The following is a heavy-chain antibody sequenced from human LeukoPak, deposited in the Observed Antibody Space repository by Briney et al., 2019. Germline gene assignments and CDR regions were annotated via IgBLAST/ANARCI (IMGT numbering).Heavy chain of an antibody. J-gene: IGHJ6*02. CDR3: ARGISMDV. CDR2: IKTDGSVT. CDR1: GFTFSSYA. Sequence: GGSLRLSCAASGFTFSSYAMSWVRQAPGKGLVWVSRIKTDGSVTNYADSVEGRFTISRDTAKNTVYLQMNSLRVEETAIYYCARGISMDVWGQGTTVTVSS. V-gene: IGHV3-74*01.